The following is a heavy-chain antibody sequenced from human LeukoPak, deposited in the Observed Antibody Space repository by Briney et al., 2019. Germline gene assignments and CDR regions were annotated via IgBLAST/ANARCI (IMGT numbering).Heavy chain of an antibody. J-gene: IGHJ5*02. Sequence: GSVKVSCKASGYTFTTYAMNWVRQAPGQGLEWMGWVNTNTGNPTYAQGFTGRFVFSLDTSVSTAYLQISSLKAEDTAVYYCARVYYYDSSGWPNWFDPWGQGTLVTVSS. CDR3: ARVYYYDSSGWPNWFDP. CDR1: GYTFTTYA. CDR2: VNTNTGNP. V-gene: IGHV7-4-1*02. D-gene: IGHD3-22*01.